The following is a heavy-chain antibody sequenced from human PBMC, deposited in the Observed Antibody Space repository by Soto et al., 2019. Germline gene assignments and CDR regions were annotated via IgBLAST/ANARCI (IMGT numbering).Heavy chain of an antibody. Sequence: EVQLVESGGGLVQPGGSLRLSCAASGFTFSSYSMTWVRQAPGKGLEWVSYISSSSSTIYYADSVKGRFTISRDNAKNSRYLQMRRLRAEDRAVYYCAIDSCLYCSSPSCYVVYYYGMDVCGQGTTVTVSS. CDR1: GFTFSSYS. V-gene: IGHV3-48*01. CDR2: ISSSSSTI. CDR3: AIDSCLYCSSPSCYVVYYYGMDV. D-gene: IGHD2-2*01. J-gene: IGHJ6*02.